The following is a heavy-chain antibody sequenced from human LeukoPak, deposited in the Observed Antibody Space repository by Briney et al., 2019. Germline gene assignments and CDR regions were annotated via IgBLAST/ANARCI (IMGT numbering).Heavy chain of an antibody. V-gene: IGHV3-74*01. D-gene: IGHD2-15*01. CDR1: GFTFSDYW. J-gene: IGHJ6*03. Sequence: GGSLRLSCEASGFTFSDYWMHWVRQAPGKGLVWVSRINSDGSSTTYADSVKGRFTVSRDNAKNSLYLQMNSLRAEDTAVYYCARDRCSGGGCYYYYMDVWGKGTTVTISS. CDR3: ARDRCSGGGCYYYYMDV. CDR2: INSDGSST.